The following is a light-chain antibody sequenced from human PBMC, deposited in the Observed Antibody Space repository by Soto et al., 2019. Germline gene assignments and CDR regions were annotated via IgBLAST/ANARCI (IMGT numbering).Light chain of an antibody. CDR1: SSNIGSNT. CDR2: SNN. V-gene: IGLV1-44*01. Sequence: QSVLTQPPSASGTPGQRVTVSCSGSSSNIGSNTVTWYHQLPGTTPILLLYSNNLRSSGVPDRFSCSRSATSASLAISGLQSADEDDYYCATWDDSLNGYVFGSGTKVTVL. J-gene: IGLJ1*01. CDR3: ATWDDSLNGYV.